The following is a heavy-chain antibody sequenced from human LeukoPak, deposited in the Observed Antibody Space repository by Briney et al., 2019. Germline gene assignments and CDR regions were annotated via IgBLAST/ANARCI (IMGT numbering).Heavy chain of an antibody. Sequence: GGSLRLSCAASGFTFDDYAMHWVRQAPGKGLDWVSLISGDGATTYYADSVKGRFTISRDNSKNSLYLQMSSLRTEDTAFYYCAKDISSPRDVSYWYFDLWGRGTLVIVSS. CDR2: ISGDGATT. CDR3: AKDISSPRDVSYWYFDL. CDR1: GFTFDDYA. V-gene: IGHV3-43*02. J-gene: IGHJ2*01. D-gene: IGHD6-6*01.